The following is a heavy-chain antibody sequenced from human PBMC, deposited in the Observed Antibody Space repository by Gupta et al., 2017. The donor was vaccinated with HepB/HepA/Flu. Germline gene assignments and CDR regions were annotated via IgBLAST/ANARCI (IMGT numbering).Heavy chain of an antibody. D-gene: IGHD3-9*01. V-gene: IGHV3-23*05. CDR1: GFTFSSYA. CDR2: IDRSATTT. Sequence: DVQLLESGGGLVHIGGSLRLSCAASGFTFSSYAMGWVRQGPGKELEWVSNIDRSATTTHYADSVKGRFTISRDNSRNTLDLQMNSLRAEDTAVYYCAKRYGAGGHFDHWGQGTLVTVSS. J-gene: IGHJ4*02. CDR3: AKRYGAGGHFDH.